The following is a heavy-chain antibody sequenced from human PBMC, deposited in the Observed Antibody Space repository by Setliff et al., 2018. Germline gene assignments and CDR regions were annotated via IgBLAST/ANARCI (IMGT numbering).Heavy chain of an antibody. Sequence: GESLKISCAASGFTISYYAIHWVRQAPGKGLEWVAVSRYAENYQYYADSVKGRFTISRDISKNTLSLQLNSLRAEDTAVYYCAKQRTITFSNDAFDVWGQGTMVTVSS. CDR2: SRYAENYQ. CDR3: AKQRTITFSNDAFDV. J-gene: IGHJ3*01. D-gene: IGHD4-4*01. CDR1: GFTISYYA. V-gene: IGHV3-30-3*02.